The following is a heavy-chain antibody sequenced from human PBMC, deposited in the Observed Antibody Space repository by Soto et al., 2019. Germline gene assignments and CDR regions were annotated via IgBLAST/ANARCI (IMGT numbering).Heavy chain of an antibody. CDR3: ARRVETNGWNGFPHDKSYFPF. CDR2: ISAYNGNT. D-gene: IGHD1-1*01. J-gene: IGHJ1*01. CDR1: GYTFTSYG. V-gene: IGHV1-18*01. Sequence: GASVKVCCKASGYTFTSYGISWVRQAPGQGLEWMGWISAYNGNTNYAQKLQGRVTMTTDTSTSTAYMELRSLRSDDTAVYYCARRVETNGWNGFPHDKSYFPFWGQGPRVTVST.